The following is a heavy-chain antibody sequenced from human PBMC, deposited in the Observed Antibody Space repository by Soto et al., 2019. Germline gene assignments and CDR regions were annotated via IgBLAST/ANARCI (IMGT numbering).Heavy chain of an antibody. CDR3: AGRV. CDR1: GFTFSNYP. J-gene: IGHJ4*02. D-gene: IGHD3-3*01. V-gene: IGHV3-23*01. Sequence: EVQVSESGGGLVQPGGSLRLSCATSGFTFSNYPMNWVRQAPGKGLEWVSGISAGGDRTYYADSVKGRFTIFRDSPHNSVSQPRNSLRVEDTAVYYCAGRVWGQGTLVTVSS. CDR2: ISAGGDRT.